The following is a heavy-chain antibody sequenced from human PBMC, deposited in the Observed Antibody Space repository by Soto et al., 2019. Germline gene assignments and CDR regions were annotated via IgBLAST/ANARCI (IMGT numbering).Heavy chain of an antibody. CDR2: IGGGSGST. J-gene: IGHJ4*02. D-gene: IGHD6-13*01. Sequence: EVQLLESGGSFVQPRGSLRLSCAASGFTFTNYALSWVRQAPGKGLEWVSTIGGGSGSTSYADSVKGRFSISRENSKNTLYLQMSSLRAEDTALYYCATRMYSTSWYYFVSWGQGTLVTVSS. CDR1: GFTFTNYA. V-gene: IGHV3-23*01. CDR3: ATRMYSTSWYYFVS.